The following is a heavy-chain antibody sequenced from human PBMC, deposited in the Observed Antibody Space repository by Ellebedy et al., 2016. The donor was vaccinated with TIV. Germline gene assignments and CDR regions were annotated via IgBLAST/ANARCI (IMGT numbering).Heavy chain of an antibody. V-gene: IGHV3-66*01. CDR3: ARDSGRYRNPNFDS. CDR2: IYSGDNS. D-gene: IGHD1-26*01. CDR1: GIAVSSNY. Sequence: PGGSLRLSCAASGIAVSSNYMSWVRQAPGKGLEWVSIIYSGDNSYYADSVKGRFTISRDDSKNTLYLQMSSLRAEDTAVYYCARDSGRYRNPNFDSWGQGALVTVSS. J-gene: IGHJ4*02.